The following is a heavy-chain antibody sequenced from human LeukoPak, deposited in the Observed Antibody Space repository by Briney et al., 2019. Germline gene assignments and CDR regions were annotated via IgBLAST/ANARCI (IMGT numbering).Heavy chain of an antibody. V-gene: IGHV1-69*05. CDR3: AREGHGGNSHRPWDY. Sequence: ASVKVSSKASGGTFSSYAISWVRQAPGQGLEWMGGIIPIFGTANYAQKFQGRVTITTDESTSTAYMELSSLRSEDTAVYYCAREGHGGNSHRPWDYWGQGTLVTVSS. D-gene: IGHD4-23*01. CDR2: IIPIFGTA. J-gene: IGHJ4*02. CDR1: GGTFSSYA.